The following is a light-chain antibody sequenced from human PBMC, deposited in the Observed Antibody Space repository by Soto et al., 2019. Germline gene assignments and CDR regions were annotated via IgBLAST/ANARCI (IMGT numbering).Light chain of an antibody. V-gene: IGLV1-44*01. CDR1: SSNIGSTT. Sequence: QSVLTQPPSASVTPGQRVTIACSGSSSNIGSTTVKWYQQLPGTAPKLLIYNNNQRPSGVPDRFSGSKSGTSASLAISGLQSEDEADYYCAAWDDILNGVVFGGGTKVTVL. CDR3: AAWDDILNGVV. J-gene: IGLJ3*02. CDR2: NNN.